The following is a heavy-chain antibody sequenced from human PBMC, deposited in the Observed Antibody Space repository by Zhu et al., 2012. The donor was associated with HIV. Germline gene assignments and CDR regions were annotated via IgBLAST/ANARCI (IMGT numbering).Heavy chain of an antibody. D-gene: IGHD6-19*01. CDR1: GFTFRTNW. J-gene: IGHJ4*02. Sequence: EVQLMESGGGLVQPGGSLRLSCAASGFTFRTNWMHWVRQAPGKGLVWVSRISRDGSDTYYADSVKGRFTVSRDNAKNTLYLQMNSLRVEDTALYYCAREAVTAVIFDSWGQGALVSASA. CDR2: ISRDGSDT. CDR3: AREAVTAVIFDS. V-gene: IGHV3-74*01.